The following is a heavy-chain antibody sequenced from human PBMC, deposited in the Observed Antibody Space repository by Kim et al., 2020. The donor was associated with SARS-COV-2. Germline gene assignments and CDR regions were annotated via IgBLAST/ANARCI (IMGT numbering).Heavy chain of an antibody. CDR2: IKSNTGGGTT. CDR1: RFTFSNAW. Sequence: GGSLRLSCAASRFTFSNAWMSWVRQAPGKGLEWVGRIKSNTGGGTTDYAAPAKGRFTIYKDDKKNKLYLQMSSLQTKATADYDSATFPVCGWSAFDVWG. CDR3: ATFPVCGWSAFDV. D-gene: IGHD6-25*01. V-gene: IGHV3-15*01. J-gene: IGHJ3*01.